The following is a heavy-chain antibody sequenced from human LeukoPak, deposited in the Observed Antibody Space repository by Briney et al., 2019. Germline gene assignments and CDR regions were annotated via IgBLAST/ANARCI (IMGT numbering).Heavy chain of an antibody. Sequence: TGGSLRLSCAASGFTFSSYWMHWVRQAPGKGLVWVSRINSDGSSTSYADSVKGRFTISRDNAKNTLYLQMNSLKTEDTAVYYCTSLLLWFGELFYYWGQGTLVTVSS. J-gene: IGHJ4*02. D-gene: IGHD3-10*01. CDR3: TSLLLWFGELFYY. CDR1: GFTFSSYW. CDR2: INSDGSST. V-gene: IGHV3-74*01.